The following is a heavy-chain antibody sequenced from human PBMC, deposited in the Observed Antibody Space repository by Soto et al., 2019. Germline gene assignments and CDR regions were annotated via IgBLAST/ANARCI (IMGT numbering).Heavy chain of an antibody. CDR2: ISHSGTSK. D-gene: IGHD6-19*01. V-gene: IGHV3-30*18. J-gene: IGHJ5*02. Sequence: QVLLVESGGGAVQPGESLNLACVASGFTVGTTGMHWVRQAPGKGLEWVAMISHSGTSKHYGDSVQGRFIVSRDDAKNTMYLQMSSLRPEETGTYHCAKDWGSGDWYNWFHPWGQGVQVTVSS. CDR1: GFTVGTTG. CDR3: AKDWGSGDWYNWFHP.